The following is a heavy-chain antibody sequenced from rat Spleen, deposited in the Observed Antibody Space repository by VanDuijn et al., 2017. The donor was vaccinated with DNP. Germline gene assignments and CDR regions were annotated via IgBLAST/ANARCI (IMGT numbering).Heavy chain of an antibody. CDR1: GFTFSDYY. CDR3: ARPVYGGYSEGWFAY. CDR2: ISTGGGNT. Sequence: EVQLVETGGGLVQPGKSLKLSCVASGFTFSDYYMAWVRQAPTKGLEWVAAISTGGGNTYYRDSVKCRFTISRHNAKSTLYLQMDSLRSEDTATYYCARPVYGGYSEGWFAYWGQGTLVTVSS. D-gene: IGHD1-11*01. V-gene: IGHV5-25*01. J-gene: IGHJ3*01.